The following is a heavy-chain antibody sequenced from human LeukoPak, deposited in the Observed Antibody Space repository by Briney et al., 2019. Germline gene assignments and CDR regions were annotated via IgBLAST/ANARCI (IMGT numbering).Heavy chain of an antibody. V-gene: IGHV4-59*01. J-gene: IGHJ4*02. CDR3: AREAVATGGVDY. CDR2: IYYSGST. CDR1: GGSISSYY. D-gene: IGHD5-12*01. Sequence: PSETLSLTCTVSGGSISSYYWSWIRQPPGKGLEWIGYIYYSGSTNYNPSLKSRGTISVDTSKNQFSLKLSSVTAADTAVYYCAREAVATGGVDYWGQGTLVTVSS.